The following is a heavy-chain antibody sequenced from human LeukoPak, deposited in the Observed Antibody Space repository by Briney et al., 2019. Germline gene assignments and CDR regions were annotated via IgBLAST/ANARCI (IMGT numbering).Heavy chain of an antibody. CDR3: AKGIGKVYYDSSGYWYGPVY. J-gene: IGHJ4*02. CDR1: GYTFTGYY. Sequence: GASVKVSCKASGYTFTGYYMHWVRQAPGQGLEWMGWINPNSGGTNYAQKFQGRVTMTRDTSISTAYMELSRLRSDDTAVYYCAKGIGKVYYDSSGYWYGPVYWGQGTLVTVSS. V-gene: IGHV1-2*02. D-gene: IGHD3-22*01. CDR2: INPNSGGT.